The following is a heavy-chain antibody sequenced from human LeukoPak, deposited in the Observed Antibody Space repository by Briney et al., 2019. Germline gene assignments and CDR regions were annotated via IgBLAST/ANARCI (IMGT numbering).Heavy chain of an antibody. V-gene: IGHV4-59*01. Sequence: SETLSLTCTVSGGSISSYYWSWIRQPPGKGLEWIGYIYYSGSTNYNLSLKSRVTISVDTSKNQFSLKLSSVTAADTAVYYCARDRDGYNRGYFDLWGRGTLVTVSS. CDR3: ARDRDGYNRGYFDL. J-gene: IGHJ2*01. CDR2: IYYSGST. D-gene: IGHD5-24*01. CDR1: GGSISSYY.